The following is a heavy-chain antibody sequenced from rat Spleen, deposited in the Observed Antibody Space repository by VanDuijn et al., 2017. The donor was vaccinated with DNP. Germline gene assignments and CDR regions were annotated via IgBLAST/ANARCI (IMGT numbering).Heavy chain of an antibody. CDR2: ISYNGGTP. Sequence: EVLLVESDGGLVQSGRSLKLSCAVSGFTFSDYYMAWVRQAPAKGLEWVATISYNGGTPYYRDSVKGLFTISRDNAQSTLYLQMDSLRSEDTATYYCARHRTIMPYYYVMDAWGQGASVTVSS. J-gene: IGHJ4*01. D-gene: IGHD1-12*01. V-gene: IGHV5-7*01. CDR3: ARHRTIMPYYYVMDA. CDR1: GFTFSDYY.